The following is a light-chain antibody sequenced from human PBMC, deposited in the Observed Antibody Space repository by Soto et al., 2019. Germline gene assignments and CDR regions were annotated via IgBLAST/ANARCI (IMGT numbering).Light chain of an antibody. V-gene: IGKV1-33*01. Sequence: IQVSQCRSYLSASVGDRVAITCQASQDISNYLNWYQQKPGKAPKLLIYDASNLETGVPSRFSGSGSGTDFTFTISSLQPEDIATYYCQQDDNLPLTFGGRTKVDIK. J-gene: IGKJ4*01. CDR1: QDISNY. CDR3: QQDDNLPLT. CDR2: DAS.